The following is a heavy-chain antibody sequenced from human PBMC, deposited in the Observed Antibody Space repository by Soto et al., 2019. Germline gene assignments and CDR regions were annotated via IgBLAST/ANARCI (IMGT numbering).Heavy chain of an antibody. CDR1: GFSLSTSGVG. Sequence: QITLKESGPTLVKPTQTLTLTCTFSGFSLSTSGVGVGWIRQPPGKALEWLALIYWDDDKRYSPSLKSRLTITQDTSKKQVVITMTNMDPVDTATYYCAHVYGGYDNFDYWGQGTLVTVSS. CDR2: IYWDDDK. CDR3: AHVYGGYDNFDY. J-gene: IGHJ4*02. D-gene: IGHD5-12*01. V-gene: IGHV2-5*02.